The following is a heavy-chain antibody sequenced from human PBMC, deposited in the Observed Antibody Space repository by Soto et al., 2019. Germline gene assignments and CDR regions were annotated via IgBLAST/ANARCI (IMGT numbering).Heavy chain of an antibody. J-gene: IGHJ3*02. CDR2: IDHSGST. V-gene: IGHV4-4*02. D-gene: IGHD2-2*01. CDR1: SGSISSGNW. Sequence: QVQLQESGPGLVKPSGTLSLTCAVSSGSISSGNWWSWVRQPPGKGLEWIGEIDHSGSTNYNPSLKSRVTISVDQSKTQFSLKVPSVSAADTAVYYCARARGCSTTSCYPDAFDIWGQGTMVTVSS. CDR3: ARARGCSTTSCYPDAFDI.